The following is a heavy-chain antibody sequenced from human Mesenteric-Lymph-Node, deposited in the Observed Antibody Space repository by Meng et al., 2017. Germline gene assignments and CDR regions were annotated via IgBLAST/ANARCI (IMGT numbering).Heavy chain of an antibody. J-gene: IGHJ4*02. Sequence: GESLKISCAASGFTFNNYAMSWVRQAPGKGLEWVLGLSGSGSNTYLADSVKGRFTISRDNSKNTLYLQLNSLRAEDTAVYYCAKVGVGATEGYFDYWGQGTLVTVSS. CDR1: GFTFNNYA. D-gene: IGHD1-26*01. V-gene: IGHV3-23*01. CDR3: AKVGVGATEGYFDY. CDR2: LSGSGSNT.